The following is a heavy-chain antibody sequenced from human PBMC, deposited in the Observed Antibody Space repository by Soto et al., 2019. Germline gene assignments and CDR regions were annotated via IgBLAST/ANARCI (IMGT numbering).Heavy chain of an antibody. V-gene: IGHV4-31*03. D-gene: IGHD3-10*01. J-gene: IGHJ5*02. CDR3: AREYYYGAGSYPYNFFDP. Sequence: QVQLQESGPGLVKASQTLSLTCTVSGASISSGYYYWSWIRHHPGKGLEWIGYIYYSGSTYYNPSLKSRVTISVDTSKTQFSLKLSSVTAADMAVYYCAREYYYGAGSYPYNFFDPWGQGILVTVSP. CDR1: GASISSGYYY. CDR2: IYYSGST.